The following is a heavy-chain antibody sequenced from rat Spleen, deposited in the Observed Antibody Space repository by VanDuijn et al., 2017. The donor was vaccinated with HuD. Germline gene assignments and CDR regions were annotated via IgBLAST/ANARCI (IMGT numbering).Heavy chain of an antibody. D-gene: IGHD1-11*01. CDR2: ISYEGSGT. CDR3: ARPSTETYCFDY. J-gene: IGHJ2*01. CDR1: GFTFSNYY. V-gene: IGHV5-22*01. Sequence: EVQLVESGGGLVQPGRSMKLSCTASGFTFSNYYMAWVRQAPTKGLEWVASISYEGSGTYYGDSVKGRFTISRDNAKSTLYLQMNSLRSEDTATYYCARPSTETYCFDYWGQGVMVTVSS.